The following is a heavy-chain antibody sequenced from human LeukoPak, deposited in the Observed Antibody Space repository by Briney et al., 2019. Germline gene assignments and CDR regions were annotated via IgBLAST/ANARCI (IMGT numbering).Heavy chain of an antibody. J-gene: IGHJ4*02. Sequence: SETLSLTCTASGGSISSYYWSWIRQPAGKGLEWIGRIYTSGSTNYNPSLKSRVTMSVDTSKNQFSLKLSSVTAADTAVYYCAREQDYSNDLDYWGQGTLVTVSS. D-gene: IGHD4-11*01. CDR1: GGSISSYY. CDR2: IYTSGST. V-gene: IGHV4-4*07. CDR3: AREQDYSNDLDY.